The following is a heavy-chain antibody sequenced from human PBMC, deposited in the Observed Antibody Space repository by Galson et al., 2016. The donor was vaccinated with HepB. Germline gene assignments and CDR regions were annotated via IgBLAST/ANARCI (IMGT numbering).Heavy chain of an antibody. CDR3: ARGGTWLTYCDY. V-gene: IGHV4-34*01. CDR1: GGSLGANY. J-gene: IGHJ4*02. D-gene: IGHD1-14*01. CDR2: IRPNGAT. Sequence: SEILSLTCGVLGGSLGANYWSWIRQAPGKGLEWIGEIRPNGATNYNPSLKSRITMSLDASKNEFTLNLASVTAADTAVYYCARGGTWLTYCDYWGQGTLVTVSS.